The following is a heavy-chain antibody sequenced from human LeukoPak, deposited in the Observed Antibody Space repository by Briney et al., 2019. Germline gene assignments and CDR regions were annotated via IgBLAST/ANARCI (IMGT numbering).Heavy chain of an antibody. CDR2: INPSSGGT. CDR1: GYTFTGYY. Sequence: GASVKVSCKASGYTFTGYYMHWVRQAPGQGLEWMGWINPSSGGTNYAQKFQGRVTMTRDTSISTAYMELSRLRSDDTAVYYCARARITMVRGVITTGFQHWGQGTLVTVSS. CDR3: ARARITMVRGVITTGFQH. D-gene: IGHD3-10*01. V-gene: IGHV1-2*02. J-gene: IGHJ1*01.